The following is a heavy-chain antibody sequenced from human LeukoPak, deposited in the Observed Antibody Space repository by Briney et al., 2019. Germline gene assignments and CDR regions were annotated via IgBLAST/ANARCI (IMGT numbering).Heavy chain of an antibody. J-gene: IGHJ3*02. CDR3: AKDQDRGVIGAFDI. CDR2: ISGSGGST. CDR1: GFTFSSYA. D-gene: IGHD3-10*01. V-gene: IGHV3-23*01. Sequence: GGSLRLSCAASGFTFSSYAISWVRQAPGKGLEWVSAISGSGGSTYYADSVKGRFTISGDNSKNTLYLQMNSLRAEDTAVYYCAKDQDRGVIGAFDIWGQGTMVTVSS.